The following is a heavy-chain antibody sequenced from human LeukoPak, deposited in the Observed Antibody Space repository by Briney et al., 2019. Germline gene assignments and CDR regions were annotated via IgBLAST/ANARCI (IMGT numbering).Heavy chain of an antibody. J-gene: IGHJ5*02. CDR2: IYTSGST. Sequence: SETLSLTCTVSGGSISSYYWSWIRQPAGKGLEWIGRIYTSGSTNYNPSLKSRVTMSVDTSKNQFSLKLSSVTAADTAVYYCARELEEDCSSTSCYGWFDPWGQGTLVTVSS. CDR3: ARELEEDCSSTSCYGWFDP. V-gene: IGHV4-4*07. CDR1: GGSISSYY. D-gene: IGHD2-2*01.